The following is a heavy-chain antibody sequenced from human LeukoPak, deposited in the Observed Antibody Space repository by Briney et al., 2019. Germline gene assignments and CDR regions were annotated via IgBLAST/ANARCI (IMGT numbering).Heavy chain of an antibody. CDR2: IYPGDSDT. D-gene: IGHD5-18*01. V-gene: IGHV5-51*01. J-gene: IGHJ6*02. CDR1: GYSFTSYW. CDR3: ARIANVDTAMSPAPGYYYYGMDV. Sequence: GESLKISCKDSGYSFTSYWIGWVRQMPGKGLEWMGIIYPGDSDTRYSPSFQGQVTISADKSISTAYLQWSSLKASDTAMYYCARIANVDTAMSPAPGYYYYGMDVWGQGTTVTVSS.